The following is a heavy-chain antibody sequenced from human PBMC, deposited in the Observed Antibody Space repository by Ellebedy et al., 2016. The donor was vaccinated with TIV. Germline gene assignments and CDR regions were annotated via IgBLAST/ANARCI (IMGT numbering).Heavy chain of an antibody. CDR3: ARGLSDYGDCFLDN. V-gene: IGHV3-7*03. Sequence: GESLKISCAASGFTFSTYWMNWVRQAPGKGLEWVANIKQDGTDGNYVDSVRGRFTISRDNGKKSLSLQMNSLRAEDSAIYYCARGLSDYGDCFLDNWGQGTLVTVSS. CDR1: GFTFSTYW. J-gene: IGHJ4*02. CDR2: IKQDGTDG. D-gene: IGHD4-17*01.